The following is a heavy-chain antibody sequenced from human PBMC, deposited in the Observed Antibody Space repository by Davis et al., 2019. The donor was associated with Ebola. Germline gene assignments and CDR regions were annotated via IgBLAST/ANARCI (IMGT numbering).Heavy chain of an antibody. J-gene: IGHJ4*02. V-gene: IGHV3-15*07. CDR2: IKSETDGGTT. D-gene: IGHD2-21*01. Sequence: GESLKISCAASGFAVSNAWMNWVRQAPGKGLEWVGRIKSETDGGTTDYAAPVKGRFTISKDNSKNNLYLQMNSLRIEDTAVYFRSTIIRETWGQGTLVTVST. CDR3: STIIRET. CDR1: GFAVSNAW.